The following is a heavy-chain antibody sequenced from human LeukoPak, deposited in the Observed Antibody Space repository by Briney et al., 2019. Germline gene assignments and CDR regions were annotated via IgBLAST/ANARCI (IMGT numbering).Heavy chain of an antibody. CDR3: ARGLYDRSGYYVTPDY. V-gene: IGHV3-33*01. CDR2: IWYDGSNK. D-gene: IGHD3-22*01. J-gene: IGHJ4*02. Sequence: PGGSLRLSCAASGFTFSSDGMHWVRQAPGKGLEWVAVIWYDGSNKYYADSVKGRFTISRGNSKNTLYLQMNSLRAEDTAVYYCARGLYDRSGYYVTPDYWGQGTLVTVSS. CDR1: GFTFSSDG.